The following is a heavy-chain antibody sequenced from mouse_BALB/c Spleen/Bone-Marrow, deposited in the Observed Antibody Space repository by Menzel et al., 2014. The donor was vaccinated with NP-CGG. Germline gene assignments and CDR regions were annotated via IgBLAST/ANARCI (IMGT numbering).Heavy chain of an antibody. V-gene: IGHV1S81*02. J-gene: IGHJ4*01. CDR1: GYTFTSYY. CDR3: SRGRRDALAY. CDR2: INPSNGGT. Sequence: QVQLQQSGAELVKPGASVKLSCKASGYTFTSYYMYWVKQRPGQGLEWFGEINPSNGGTNFNEKFKNKATLTVDKSSSTAYMQLSSLTSEDSAVYYCSRGRRDALAYWGQGTSVTVPS.